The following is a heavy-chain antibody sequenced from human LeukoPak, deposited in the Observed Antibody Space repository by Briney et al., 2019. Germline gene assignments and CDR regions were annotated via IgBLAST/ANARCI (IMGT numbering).Heavy chain of an antibody. Sequence: SETLSLTCAVYGGSFSGYYWSWIRQPPGKGLEWIGEINHSGSTNYNPSLKSRVTISVDTSENQFSLKLSSVTAADTAVYYCGRSGYDYGYYGMDVWGQGTTVTVSS. CDR3: GRSGYDYGYYGMDV. CDR1: GGSFSGYY. D-gene: IGHD5-12*01. J-gene: IGHJ6*02. CDR2: INHSGST. V-gene: IGHV4-34*01.